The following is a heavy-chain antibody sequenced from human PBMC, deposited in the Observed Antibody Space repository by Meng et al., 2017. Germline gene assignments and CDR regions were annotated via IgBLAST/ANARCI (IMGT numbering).Heavy chain of an antibody. D-gene: IGHD6-13*01. Sequence: SETLSLTCTVSGGSISSYDWSWIRQPAGKGLEWIGRICTSGSTNYNPYLKSRVTMSVDTSKNQFSLKLSSVTAADTAVYYCARDRYSGSSPKPIYFQHWGQGTLVTVSS. J-gene: IGHJ1*01. CDR1: GGSISSYD. CDR3: ARDRYSGSSPKPIYFQH. CDR2: ICTSGST. V-gene: IGHV4-4*07.